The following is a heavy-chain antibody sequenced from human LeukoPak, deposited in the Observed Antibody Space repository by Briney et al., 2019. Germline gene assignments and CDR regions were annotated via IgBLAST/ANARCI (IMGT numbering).Heavy chain of an antibody. V-gene: IGHV3-9*01. Sequence: GGSLRLSCAASGFTFDDYAMHWVRQAPGKGLEWVSGISWNSGSIGYADSVKGRFTISRDNAKNSLYLQMDSLRAEDTALYYCAKENNYFDYWGQGTLVTVSS. CDR1: GFTFDDYA. CDR3: AKENNYFDY. J-gene: IGHJ4*02. CDR2: ISWNSGSI.